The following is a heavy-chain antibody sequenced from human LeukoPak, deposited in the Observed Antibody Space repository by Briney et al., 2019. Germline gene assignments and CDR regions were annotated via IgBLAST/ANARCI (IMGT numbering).Heavy chain of an antibody. CDR1: GYTFTGYY. CDR2: ISAYNGNT. D-gene: IGHD5-18*01. Sequence: GASVKVSCKASGYTFTGYYMHWVRQAPGQGLEWMGWISAYNGNTNYAQKLQGRVTMTTDTSTSTAYMELRSLRSDDTAVYYCARKGYSYGDNWFDPRGQGTLVTVSS. CDR3: ARKGYSYGDNWFDP. V-gene: IGHV1-18*04. J-gene: IGHJ5*02.